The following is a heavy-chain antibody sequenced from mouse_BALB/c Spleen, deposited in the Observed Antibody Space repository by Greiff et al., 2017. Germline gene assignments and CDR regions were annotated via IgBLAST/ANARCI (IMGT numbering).Heavy chain of an antibody. CDR1: GYSITSGYY. J-gene: IGHJ4*01. V-gene: IGHV3-6*02. Sequence: EVQLQQSGPGLVKPSQSLSLTCSVTGYSITSGYYWNWIRQFPGNKLEWMGYISYDGSNNYNPSLKNRISITRDTSKNQFFLKLNSVTTEDTATYYCAITAAAWGAMDYWGQGTSVTVSS. CDR3: AITAAAWGAMDY. D-gene: IGHD1-2*01. CDR2: ISYDGSN.